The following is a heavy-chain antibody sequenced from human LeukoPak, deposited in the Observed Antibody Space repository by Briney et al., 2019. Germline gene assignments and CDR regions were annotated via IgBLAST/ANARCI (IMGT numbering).Heavy chain of an antibody. CDR2: INPSGGST. CDR3: ARGRDMVRGVKRRNHDAFDI. V-gene: IGHV1-46*01. CDR1: GYTFTSYY. D-gene: IGHD3-10*01. J-gene: IGHJ3*02. Sequence: GASVKVSCKASGYTFTSYYMHWVRQAPGQGLEWMGIINPSGGSTSYAQKFQGRVTMTRDTSTSTVYMELSRLRSEDTAVYYCARGRDMVRGVKRRNHDAFDIWGQGTMVTVSS.